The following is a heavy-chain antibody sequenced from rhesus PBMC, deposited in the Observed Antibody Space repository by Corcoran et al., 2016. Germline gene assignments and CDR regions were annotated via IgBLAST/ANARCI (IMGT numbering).Heavy chain of an antibody. CDR3: ARRVSGYWYFDL. J-gene: IGHJ2*01. Sequence: QVQLQESGPGVVKPSETLSLTCAVSGGSISSDYDWSWIRQPPGKGLALIGYSYGSKGDTIYNPSLQNPVTISNDASNHQFSLGLSSVTAADTAVYCCARRVSGYWYFDLWRPGTPITVSS. CDR1: GGSISSDYD. CDR2: SYGSKGDT. V-gene: IGHV4-76*01.